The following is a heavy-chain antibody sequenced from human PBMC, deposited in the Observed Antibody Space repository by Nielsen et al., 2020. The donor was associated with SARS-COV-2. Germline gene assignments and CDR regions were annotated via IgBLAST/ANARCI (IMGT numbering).Heavy chain of an antibody. CDR2: ISWNSGSI. J-gene: IGHJ6*02. CDR1: GFTFDDYA. D-gene: IGHD6-19*01. V-gene: IGHV3-9*01. CDR3: ATLGGGWYDYYYYYGMDV. Sequence: GGSLRLSCAASGFTFDDYAMHWVRQAPGKGLEWVSGISWNSGSIGYADSVKGRFTISRDNAKNSLYLQMNSLRAEDTALYYCATLGGGWYDYYYYYGMDVWGQGTTVTVSS.